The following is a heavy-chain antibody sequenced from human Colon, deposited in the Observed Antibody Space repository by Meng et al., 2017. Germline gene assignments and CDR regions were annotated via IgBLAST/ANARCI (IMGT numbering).Heavy chain of an antibody. Sequence: EVQLVESGGGRVKPGGSRRLSGAASGCTFSSYSRNWVRQAPGKGLEWVSSISSSSSYADSVKGRFTISRDNAKNSLYLQMNSLRAEDTAVYYCARGRVVVVASPSDYWGQGTLVTVSS. D-gene: IGHD2-15*01. CDR3: ARGRVVVVASPSDY. CDR2: ISSSSS. CDR1: GCTFSSYS. V-gene: IGHV3-21*01. J-gene: IGHJ4*02.